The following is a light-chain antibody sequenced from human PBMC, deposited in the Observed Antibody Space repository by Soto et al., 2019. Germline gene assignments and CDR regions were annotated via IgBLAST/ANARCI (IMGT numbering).Light chain of an antibody. V-gene: IGKV1-39*01. CDR3: QQSYSTTIT. J-gene: IGKJ5*01. CDR2: AAS. Sequence: IQMTQSPSSLSASLGDRVTITCRASQGIRNDLGWYQQKPGKAPKLLIYAASSLQSGVPSRFSGSGSGTDGTLAISSLQTEDVATYYCQQSYSTTITFGQGTRLEIK. CDR1: QGIRND.